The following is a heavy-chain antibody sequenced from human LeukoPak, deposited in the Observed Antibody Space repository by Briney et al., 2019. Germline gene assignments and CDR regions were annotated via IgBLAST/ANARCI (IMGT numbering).Heavy chain of an antibody. CDR3: AIELYDSSGYYDYYYGMDV. J-gene: IGHJ6*02. CDR1: GGSFSGYY. V-gene: IGHV4-34*01. CDR2: INHSGST. Sequence: SETLSLTCAVYGGSFSGYYWSWIRQPPGKGLEWIGEINHSGSTNYNPSLKSRVTISVDTSKNQFSLKLSSVTAADTAVYYCAIELYDSSGYYDYYYGMDVWGQGTTVTASS. D-gene: IGHD3-22*01.